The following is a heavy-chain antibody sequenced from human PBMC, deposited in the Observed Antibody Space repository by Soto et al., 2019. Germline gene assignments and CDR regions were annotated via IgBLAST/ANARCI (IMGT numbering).Heavy chain of an antibody. CDR3: ARDPGGSFDN. Sequence: GGSLRLSCAASEFTFSTYAMSWVRQAPGEGLEWVSTISGDGNTHYADSVKGRFTISRDNPKNTLYLQMNSLRGEDTAVYYCARDPGGSFDNWGQGTLVTVSS. V-gene: IGHV3-23*01. D-gene: IGHD1-26*01. J-gene: IGHJ4*02. CDR1: EFTFSTYA. CDR2: ISGDGNT.